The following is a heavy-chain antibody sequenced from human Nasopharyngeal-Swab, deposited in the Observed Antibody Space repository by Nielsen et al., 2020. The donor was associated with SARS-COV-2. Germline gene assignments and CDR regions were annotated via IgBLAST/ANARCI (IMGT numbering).Heavy chain of an antibody. J-gene: IGHJ5*02. CDR3: ARERTDGYNVSFDPYNWFDP. V-gene: IGHV4-34*01. CDR2: INHSGST. Sequence: RQAPGKGLEWIGEINHSGSTNYNPSLKSRVTISVDTSKNQFSLKLSSVTAADTAVYYCARERTDGYNVSFDPYNWFDPWGQGTLVTVSS. D-gene: IGHD5-24*01.